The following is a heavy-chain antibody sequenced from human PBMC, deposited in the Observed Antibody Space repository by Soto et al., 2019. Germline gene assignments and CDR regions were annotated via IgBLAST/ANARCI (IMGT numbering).Heavy chain of an antibody. V-gene: IGHV4-39*01. CDR2: IYYSGST. D-gene: IGHD3-3*02. J-gene: IGHJ5*02. CDR1: GGSISSSSYY. Sequence: SETLSLTCTVSGGSISSSSYYWGWIRQPPGKGLEWIGSIYYSGSTYYNPSLKSRVTISVDTSKNQFSLKLSSVTAADTAVYYCASPKIAFYNWFDPWAQGTLVTVSS. CDR3: ASPKIAFYNWFDP.